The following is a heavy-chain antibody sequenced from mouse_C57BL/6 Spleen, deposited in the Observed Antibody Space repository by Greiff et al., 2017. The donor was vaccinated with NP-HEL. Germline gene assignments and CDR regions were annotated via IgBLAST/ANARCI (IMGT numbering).Heavy chain of an antibody. CDR3: TRPLIYYGNYEDY. V-gene: IGHV1-15*01. CDR2: IDPETGGT. D-gene: IGHD2-1*01. CDR1: GYTFTDYE. Sequence: VQLQQSGAELVRPGASVTLSCKASGYTFTDYEMHWVKQTPVHGLEWIGAIDPETGGTAYNQKFKGKAILTADKSSSTAYMELRSLTSEDSAVYYCTRPLIYYGNYEDYWGQGTTLTVSS. J-gene: IGHJ2*01.